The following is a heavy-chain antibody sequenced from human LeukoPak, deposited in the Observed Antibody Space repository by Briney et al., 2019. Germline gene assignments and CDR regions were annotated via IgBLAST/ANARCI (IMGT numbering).Heavy chain of an antibody. Sequence: NPGGSPRLSCAASGFTFSSYAMSWIRQPPGKGLEWIGYIYYSGSTNYNPSLKSRVTISVDTSKNQFSLKLSSVTAADTAVYYCARELDDYSNYDRWFDPWGQGTLVTVSS. CDR3: ARELDDYSNYDRWFDP. J-gene: IGHJ5*02. V-gene: IGHV4-59*01. CDR2: IYYSGST. CDR1: GFTFSSYA. D-gene: IGHD4-11*01.